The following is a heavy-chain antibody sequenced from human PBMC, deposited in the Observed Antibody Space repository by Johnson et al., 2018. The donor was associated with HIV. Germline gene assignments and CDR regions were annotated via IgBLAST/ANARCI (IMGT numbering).Heavy chain of an antibody. J-gene: IGHJ3*02. CDR2: ISYDGNNK. CDR3: ARDFYLLSSSWYSAFDI. V-gene: IGHV3-30*04. Sequence: QVQLVESGGGVVQPGRSLRLSCAASGFTFSNYAIHWVRQAPGKGLEWVAIISYDGNNKYYADSVKGRFTISRDNAKNSLYLQMNSLRAEDTAVYYCARDFYLLSSSWYSAFDIWGQGTMVTVSS. CDR1: GFTFSNYA. D-gene: IGHD6-13*01.